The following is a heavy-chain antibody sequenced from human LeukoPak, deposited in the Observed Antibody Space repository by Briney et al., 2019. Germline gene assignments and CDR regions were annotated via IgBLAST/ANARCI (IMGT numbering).Heavy chain of an antibody. CDR2: IYATGNT. CDR3: ARELGSDYGGYSP. CDR1: GGSMRSDSSF. D-gene: IGHD4-23*01. J-gene: IGHJ5*02. V-gene: IGHV4-61*02. Sequence: SETLSLTCSVSGGSMRSDSSFWSWVRQPAGKGLEWIGRIYATGNTNYNPSLERRVTISVDTSKNQFSLELTSVTAADTAVYYCARELGSDYGGYSPWGQGTLVTVSS.